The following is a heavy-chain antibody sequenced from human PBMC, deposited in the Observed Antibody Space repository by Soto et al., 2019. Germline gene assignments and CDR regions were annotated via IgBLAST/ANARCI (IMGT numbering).Heavy chain of an antibody. CDR3: ARDPLVVVPAAIGPIPRPPITRGDAFDI. CDR1: GFTFSKAW. Sequence: AGGSLRLSCAASGFTFSKAWMIWVRQAPGKGLEWVGHIKSKSDGGTIEYAAPVKGRFTISRDDSKNMVYLQMNSLKAEDTAVYYCARDPLVVVPAAIGPIPRPPITRGDAFDIWGQGTMVTVSS. J-gene: IGHJ3*02. D-gene: IGHD2-2*02. V-gene: IGHV3-15*07. CDR2: IKSKSDGGTI.